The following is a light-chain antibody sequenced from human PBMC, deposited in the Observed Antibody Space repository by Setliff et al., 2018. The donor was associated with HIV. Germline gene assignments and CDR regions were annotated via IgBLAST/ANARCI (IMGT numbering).Light chain of an antibody. J-gene: IGLJ2*01. CDR3: AAWDDSLSGVI. Sequence: QSVLTQPPSASGTPGQRVTTSCSGSNSNIGINTVNWYQQLPGTAPKLLIYNINQRPSGVPDQFSGSKSGTSASLAISGLQSEDEADYYCAAWDDSLSGVIFGGGTQLTVL. CDR2: NIN. CDR1: NSNIGINT. V-gene: IGLV1-44*01.